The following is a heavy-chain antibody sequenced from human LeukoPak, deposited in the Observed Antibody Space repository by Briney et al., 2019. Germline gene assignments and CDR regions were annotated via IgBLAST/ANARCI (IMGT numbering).Heavy chain of an antibody. CDR3: EAEDGIRDFDWLPAFDI. D-gene: IGHD3-9*01. Sequence: PGGSLRLSCAASGFTFSSYAMSWVLQAPGKWLEWVSAIRGSGGSTYYADSVKVRFTISRDNSKNTLYLQMNSLRAEDTDVYFCEAEDGIRDFDWLPAFDIWGQGTMVTVSS. CDR1: GFTFSSYA. CDR2: IRGSGGST. J-gene: IGHJ3*02. V-gene: IGHV3-23*01.